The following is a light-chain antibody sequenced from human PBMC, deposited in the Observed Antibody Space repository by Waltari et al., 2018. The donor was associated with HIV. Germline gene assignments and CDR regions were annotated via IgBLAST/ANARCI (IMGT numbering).Light chain of an antibody. CDR3: QQYYTTPLT. J-gene: IGKJ4*01. V-gene: IGKV4-1*01. CDR1: QSVSYTSNNKNY. CDR2: WES. Sequence: IVMTQSPDSLAVSLGQRATINCKSSQSVSYTSNNKNYLAWYQQKPGQAPKLLIYWESTRESGVPDRFSGSGSGTDFTLTITSLQAEDVAVYYCQQYYTTPLTFGGGTKVEIK.